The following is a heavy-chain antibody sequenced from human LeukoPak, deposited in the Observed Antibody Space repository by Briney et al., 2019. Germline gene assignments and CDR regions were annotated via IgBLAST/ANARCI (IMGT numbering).Heavy chain of an antibody. J-gene: IGHJ6*03. Sequence: ASVKVSCKASGYTFTSYGISWVRQAPGQGLEWMGWISAYNGNTNYAQKLQGRVTMTTDTSTSTAYMELRSLRSDDTAVYYCARGGGPYYDFWSGYPSNYYYYYMDVWGKGTTVTVSS. CDR3: ARGGGPYYDFWSGYPSNYYYYYMDV. CDR2: ISAYNGNT. CDR1: GYTFTSYG. V-gene: IGHV1-18*01. D-gene: IGHD3-3*01.